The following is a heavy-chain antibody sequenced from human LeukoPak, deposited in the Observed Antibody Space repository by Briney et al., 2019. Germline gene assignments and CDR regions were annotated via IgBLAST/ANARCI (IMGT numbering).Heavy chain of an antibody. CDR2: INADGSTI. V-gene: IGHV3-74*01. D-gene: IGHD5-24*01. J-gene: IGHJ4*02. CDR1: GFTFSNYW. Sequence: GGSLRLSCAASGFTFSNYWMHWVRHAPGKGLVWVSRINADGSTINYADSVKGRFTISRDNAKNTLYLQMNSLTAEDTALYYCATAGNYRFDYWGQGILVTVSS. CDR3: ATAGNYRFDY.